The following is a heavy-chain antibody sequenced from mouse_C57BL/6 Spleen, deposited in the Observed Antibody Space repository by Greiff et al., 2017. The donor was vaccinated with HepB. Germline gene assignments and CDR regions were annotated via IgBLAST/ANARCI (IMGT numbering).Heavy chain of an antibody. D-gene: IGHD4-1*01. Sequence: VQLQQPGAELVMPGASVKLSCKASGYTFTSYWMHWVKQRPGQGLEWIGEIDPSDSYTNYNQKFKGKSTLTEDKSSSTAYMQLSSLTSEDSAVYYCARRNLGFDYWGQGTTLTVSS. CDR3: ARRNLGFDY. V-gene: IGHV1-69*01. CDR2: IDPSDSYT. CDR1: GYTFTSYW. J-gene: IGHJ2*01.